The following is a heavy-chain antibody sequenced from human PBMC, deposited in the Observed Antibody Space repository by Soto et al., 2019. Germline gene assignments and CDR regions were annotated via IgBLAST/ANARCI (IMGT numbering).Heavy chain of an antibody. CDR1: CSSISSYY. CDR3: ARTRMIESWIDY. J-gene: IGHJ4*02. V-gene: IGHV4-59*01. Sequence: PSETLSLTCNVSCSSISSYYWSWIRKPPGKGLEWIGYVYYTGSTLYNPSLKSRVSISVDMSKKELSLRLSSVTAADTAVYYCARTRMIESWIDYWGQGTPVTVSS. D-gene: IGHD3-16*01. CDR2: VYYTGST.